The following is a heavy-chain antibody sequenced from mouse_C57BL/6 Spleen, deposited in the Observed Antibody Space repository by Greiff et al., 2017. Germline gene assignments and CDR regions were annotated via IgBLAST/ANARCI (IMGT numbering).Heavy chain of an antibody. CDR1: GYTFTDYY. Sequence: EVQLQQSGPELVKPGASVKISCKASGYTFTDYYMNWVKRSHGKSLEWIGDINPNNGGTSYNQKFKGKATLTVDKSSSTAYMELRSLTSEDSAVYYCAREEDMGYFDVWGTGTTVTVSS. D-gene: IGHD3-3*01. V-gene: IGHV1-26*01. CDR3: AREEDMGYFDV. CDR2: INPNNGGT. J-gene: IGHJ1*03.